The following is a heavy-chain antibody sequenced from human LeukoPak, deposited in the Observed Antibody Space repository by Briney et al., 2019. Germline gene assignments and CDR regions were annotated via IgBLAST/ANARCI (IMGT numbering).Heavy chain of an antibody. V-gene: IGHV3-30*02. CDR1: GFIFRSYG. J-gene: IGHJ4*02. D-gene: IGHD3-16*01. Sequence: QPGGSLRLSCVASGFIFRSYGMHWVRQAPGNGLEWVAFIRSDGSKKYDADSVKGRFTISRDNSKNTLYLQMNSLRPEDTAVYYCYWGGYWGQGTLVTVSS. CDR2: IRSDGSKK. CDR3: YWGGY.